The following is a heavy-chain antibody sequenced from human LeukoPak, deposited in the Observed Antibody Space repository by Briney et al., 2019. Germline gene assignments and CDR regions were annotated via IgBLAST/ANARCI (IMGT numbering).Heavy chain of an antibody. V-gene: IGHV4-34*01. CDR3: ARGRVVVVAATRAWFDP. CDR2: INHSGST. D-gene: IGHD2-15*01. CDR1: GGSFSGYY. J-gene: IGHJ5*02. Sequence: SETLSLTCAVYGGSFSGYYWSWIRQPPGKGLEWIGEINHSGSTNYNPSLKSRVTISVDTSKNQFSLKLSSVTAADTAVYYCARGRVVVVAATRAWFDPWGQGTLVTVSS.